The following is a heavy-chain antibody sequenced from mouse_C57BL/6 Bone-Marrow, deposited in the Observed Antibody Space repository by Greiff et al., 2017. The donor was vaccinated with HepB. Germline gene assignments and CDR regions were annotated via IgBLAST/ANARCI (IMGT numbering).Heavy chain of an antibody. J-gene: IGHJ4*01. CDR1: GFSLTSYG. CDR3: AKETAQEYSMDY. Sequence: QVQLKESGPGLVQPSQSLSITCTVSGFSLTSYGVHWVRQPPGKGLVWLGVIWSGGSTDYNAAFISRLSISKDNSKSQVFCKMNSLQADDTAIYYCAKETAQEYSMDYWGQGTSVTVSS. V-gene: IGHV2-4*01. CDR2: IWSGGST. D-gene: IGHD3-2*02.